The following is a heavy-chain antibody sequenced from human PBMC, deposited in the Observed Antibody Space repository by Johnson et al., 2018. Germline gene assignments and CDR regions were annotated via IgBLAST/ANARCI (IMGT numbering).Heavy chain of an antibody. J-gene: IGHJ3*02. CDR2: IYYSGCT. CDR1: GGSISSTNYY. CDR3: ARNGVVRSFDI. V-gene: IGHV4-39*01. D-gene: IGHD3-3*01. Sequence: QVQLQESVPGLVKPSETLSLTCTVSGGSISSTNYYWGWIRQPPGKGLEWIGSIYYSGCTSYKPSLKSRVTISVDTSKNQFSLKRSPVTAADTAVYYCARNGVVRSFDIWGQGTMVTVSS.